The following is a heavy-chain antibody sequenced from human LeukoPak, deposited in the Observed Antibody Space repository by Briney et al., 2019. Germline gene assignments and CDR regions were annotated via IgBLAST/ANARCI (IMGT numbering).Heavy chain of an antibody. V-gene: IGHV3-30*02. CDR1: GFTFSSYG. CDR2: IRYDGSDK. J-gene: IGHJ4*02. CDR3: AKNMVRGGPVSYYFDY. D-gene: IGHD3-10*01. Sequence: GGSLRLSCAASGFTFSSYGMHWVRQAPGKGLEWVSFIRYDGSDKYYADSVRGRFTISRDNSKNTLYLQMNSLRAEDTAVYYCAKNMVRGGPVSYYFDYWGQGTLVTVSS.